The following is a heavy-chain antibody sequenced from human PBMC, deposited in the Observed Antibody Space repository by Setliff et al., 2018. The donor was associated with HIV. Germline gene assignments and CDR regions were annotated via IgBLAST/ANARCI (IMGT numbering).Heavy chain of an antibody. CDR3: ARGGSPWVRGVKEGYFDY. V-gene: IGHV1-46*01. CDR2: INPSGGGT. D-gene: IGHD3-10*01. CDR1: GYTFTSYY. J-gene: IGHJ4*02. Sequence: ASVKVSCTASGYTFTSYYMHWVRQAPGRGLEWMGIINPSGGGTSNAQKFQGRITLPRDTSTNTVYMELRSLRSEDTAVYYCARGGSPWVRGVKEGYFDYWGQGTLVTVSS.